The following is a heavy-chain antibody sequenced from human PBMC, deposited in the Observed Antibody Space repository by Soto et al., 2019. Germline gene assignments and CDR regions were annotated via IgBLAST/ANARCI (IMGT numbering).Heavy chain of an antibody. Sequence: GASVKVSCKASGYTFTSYAMHWVRQAPGQRLEWMGWINAGNGNTKYSQKFQGRVTITRDTSASTAYMELSSLRSEDTAVYYCARVGISSWGSFGYWGQGTLATVSS. CDR1: GYTFTSYA. CDR3: ARVGISSWGSFGY. D-gene: IGHD3-16*01. CDR2: INAGNGNT. J-gene: IGHJ4*02. V-gene: IGHV1-3*01.